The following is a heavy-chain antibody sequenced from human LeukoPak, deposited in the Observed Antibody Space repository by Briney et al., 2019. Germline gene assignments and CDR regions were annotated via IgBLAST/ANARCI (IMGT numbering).Heavy chain of an antibody. V-gene: IGHV3-23*01. CDR2: ISGSGGST. J-gene: IGHJ4*02. Sequence: GGTLRLSCAASGFTFSSYGMSWVRQAPGKGLEWVSTISGSGGSTYYADSVKGRFTISRDNSKNTLYLQMNSLRAEDTAVYYCAKDIVRNIVVVPAAMPTYFDYWGQGTLVTVSS. CDR1: GFTFSSYG. CDR3: AKDIVRNIVVVPAAMPTYFDY. D-gene: IGHD2-2*01.